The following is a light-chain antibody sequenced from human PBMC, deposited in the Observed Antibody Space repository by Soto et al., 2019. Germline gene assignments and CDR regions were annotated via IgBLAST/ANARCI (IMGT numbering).Light chain of an antibody. J-gene: IGKJ1*01. CDR2: KAS. CDR3: QHYNSYSEA. CDR1: QTISSS. V-gene: IGKV1-5*03. Sequence: DIQMTQSPSTLSASLGDRVTITCGASQTISSSLAWYQQKPGKAPKLLIYKASTLKSGVPSRFSGSGSGTEFTLTISSLQPDDFATYYCQHYNSYSEAFGQGTKVDIK.